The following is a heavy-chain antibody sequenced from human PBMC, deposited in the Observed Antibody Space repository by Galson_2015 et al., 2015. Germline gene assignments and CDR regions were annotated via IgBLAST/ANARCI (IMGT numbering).Heavy chain of an antibody. J-gene: IGHJ4*02. CDR1: GGSFSGYY. D-gene: IGHD3-22*01. V-gene: IGHV4-34*01. CDR3: ASGPPKTYYYDSSGYYFDY. Sequence: ETLSLTCAVCGGSFSGYYWSWLRQPPGKGLEWIGEINHSGSTNYNPSLKSRVTISVDTSKNQFSLKLSSVTAADTAVYYCASGPPKTYYYDSSGYYFDYWGQGTLVTVSS. CDR2: INHSGST.